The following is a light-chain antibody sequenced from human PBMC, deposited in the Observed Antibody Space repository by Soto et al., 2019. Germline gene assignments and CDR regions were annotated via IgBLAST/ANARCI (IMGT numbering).Light chain of an antibody. CDR3: QQYDQWPIT. Sequence: EIRMTQFPATLSASPGGGATLSCRAAQDVTTNFAWYQLKRGQPPRLLIYGASARALGIPDRFSGSGSGTEFTFTVTSLQSEDFAVYYCQQYDQWPITFGQGTRLEIK. CDR2: GAS. J-gene: IGKJ5*01. V-gene: IGKV3-15*01. CDR1: QDVTTN.